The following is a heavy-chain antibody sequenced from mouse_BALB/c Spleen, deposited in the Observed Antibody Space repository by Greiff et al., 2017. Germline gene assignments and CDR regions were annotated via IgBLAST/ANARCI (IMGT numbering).Heavy chain of an antibody. CDR1: GYSITSDYA. Sequence: EVKVEESGPGLVKPSQSLSLTCTVTGYSITSDYAWNWIRQFPGNKLEWMGYISYSGSTSYNPSLKSRISITRDTSKNQFFLQLNSVTTEDTATYYCARSFITTVVAPAYWGQGTLVTVSA. CDR3: ARSFITTVVAPAY. J-gene: IGHJ3*01. CDR2: ISYSGST. V-gene: IGHV3-2*02. D-gene: IGHD1-1*01.